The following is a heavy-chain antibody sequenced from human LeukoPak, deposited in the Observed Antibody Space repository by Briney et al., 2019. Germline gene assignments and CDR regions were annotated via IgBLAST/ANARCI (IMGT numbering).Heavy chain of an antibody. CDR2: TNPDGSVT. V-gene: IGHV3-74*01. CDR1: GFTFSSYW. Sequence: QPGGSLRLSCVASGFTFSSYWMHWVRQDPGKGLVWVSRTNPDGSVTGYADSVKGRFTVSRDNAKNTLYLQMNSLRAEDTAIYYCTRNFDYGDYLWGQGTLVTVSS. J-gene: IGHJ5*02. D-gene: IGHD4-17*01. CDR3: TRNFDYGDYL.